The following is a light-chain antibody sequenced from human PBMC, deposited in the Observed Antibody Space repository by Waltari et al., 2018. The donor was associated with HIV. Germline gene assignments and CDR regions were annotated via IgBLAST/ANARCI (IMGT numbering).Light chain of an antibody. CDR2: SND. CDR1: YSTIGPGYN. V-gene: IGLV1-40*01. CDR3: QSYDNSLGGSKV. J-gene: IGLJ2*01. Sequence: QSVLTQPPSASGAPGQRDTISCPGTYSTIGPGYNVHWYQHLPGTAPKVLIYSNDNRPSGVPDRFSGSRSGTSASLAITGLQAEDEAHYYCQSYDNSLGGSKVFGGGTKLTVL.